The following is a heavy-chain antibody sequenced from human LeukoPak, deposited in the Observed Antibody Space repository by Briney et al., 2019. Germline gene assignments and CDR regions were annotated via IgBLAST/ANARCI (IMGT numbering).Heavy chain of an antibody. J-gene: IGHJ4*02. D-gene: IGHD3-22*01. V-gene: IGHV3-33*06. CDR3: AKESALVIVVVTPFSDF. CDR1: GFTFRSHG. CDR2: IWYDGSKK. Sequence: GRSLRLSCAAPGFTFRSHGMQWVRQAPGKGLEWVAVIWYDGSKKYYADSVKGRFTISRDNSKNTLYLQMNSLRAEDTAVYYCAKESALVIVVVTPFSDFWGQGTLVTVSS.